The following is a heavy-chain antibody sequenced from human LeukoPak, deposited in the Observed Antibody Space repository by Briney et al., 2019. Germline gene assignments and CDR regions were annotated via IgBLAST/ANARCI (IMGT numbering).Heavy chain of an antibody. J-gene: IGHJ4*02. CDR1: GFPLSSYA. V-gene: IGHV3-23*01. CDR3: ARAPVTSCRGAFCYPFDY. CDR2: TSSSDPGT. Sequence: GGSLRLSCAASGFPLSSYAMSWVRQGPGKGLEWVAATSSSDPGTYHADSVRGRFTISRDNSKNTLYLQMNRLRVEDAAVYYCARAPVTSCRGAFCYPFDYWGQGTLVTVSS. D-gene: IGHD2-15*01.